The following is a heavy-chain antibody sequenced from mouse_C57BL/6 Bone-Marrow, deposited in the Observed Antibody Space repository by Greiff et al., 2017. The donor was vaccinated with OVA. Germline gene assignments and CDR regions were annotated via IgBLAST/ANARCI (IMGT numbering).Heavy chain of an antibody. Sequence: VHVVESGPGLVAPSQSLSITCTVSGFSFTSYGVDWVRQPPGKGLEWLGVIWGGGSTNYNSALMSRLSISTDNSTSQAFLKMNSLQTDDTAVYYCAKHAVWYWDFDFWGPGTTVTVSS. CDR2: IWGGGST. CDR3: AKHAVWYWDFDF. V-gene: IGHV2-9*01. J-gene: IGHJ1*01. CDR1: GFSFTSYG. D-gene: IGHD2-10*02.